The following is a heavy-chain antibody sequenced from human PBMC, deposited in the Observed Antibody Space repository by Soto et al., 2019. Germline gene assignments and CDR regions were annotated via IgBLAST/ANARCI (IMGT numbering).Heavy chain of an antibody. J-gene: IGHJ4*02. CDR2: IIPLYGTV. D-gene: IGHD3-10*01. CDR3: AGLRVIRGVIPSHFGL. V-gene: IGHV1-69*06. Sequence: QAHLAQSGAEVKKPGSSVTVSCKASGGTFNSYGISWVRQAPGQGLDWMGVIIPLYGTVNYAQKFQGRDSKSADKSTNTAYMDLNSLRSDDTAVYYCAGLRVIRGVIPSHFGLWGQGTQVTVSS. CDR1: GGTFNSYG.